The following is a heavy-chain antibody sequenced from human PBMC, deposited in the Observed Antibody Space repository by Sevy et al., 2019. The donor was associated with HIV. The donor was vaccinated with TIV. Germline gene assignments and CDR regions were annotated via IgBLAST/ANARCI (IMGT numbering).Heavy chain of an antibody. CDR3: ARSPPVVVVPGAPSWFDP. V-gene: IGHV4-34*01. D-gene: IGHD2-2*01. CDR1: DGSFSGYY. CDR2: INESGII. Sequence: SETLSLTCAVHDGSFSGYYRNWIRQLPGKGLEWIGEINESGIIYYNPSLKSRVTISVDTSKKQFSLKLNSVTAADTAVYFCARSPPVVVVPGAPSWFDPWGQGTLVTVSS. J-gene: IGHJ5*02.